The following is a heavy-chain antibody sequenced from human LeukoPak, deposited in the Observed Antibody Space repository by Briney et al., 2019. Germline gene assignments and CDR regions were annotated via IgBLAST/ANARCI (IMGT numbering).Heavy chain of an antibody. CDR3: ARSFTTSAGAFDI. V-gene: IGHV6-1*01. CDR2: TYYWSKWFN. CDR1: GDSVSTNIGA. Sequence: SQTLSLTCDISGDSVSTNIGAWHWIRQSPSRGLEWLGRTYYWSKWFNDYALSVKSRVSINPDTSKNQFSLQLNSVTPEDTAVYYCARSFTTSAGAFDIWGQGTMVTVSS. J-gene: IGHJ3*02. D-gene: IGHD1-1*01.